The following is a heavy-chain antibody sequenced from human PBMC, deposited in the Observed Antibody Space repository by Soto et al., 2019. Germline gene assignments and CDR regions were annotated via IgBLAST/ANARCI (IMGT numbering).Heavy chain of an antibody. CDR2: IYYSGRT. CDR3: ASALLDYDFWSGYRNWFDP. J-gene: IGHJ5*02. CDR1: GGSISSSSYH. V-gene: IGHV4-39*01. D-gene: IGHD3-3*01. Sequence: SETLSLTCTVSGGSISSSSYHWGWIRQPPGKGLEWIGSIYYSGRTHYNPSLKSRVTISVDTSKNQFSLKLSSVTAADTAVYYCASALLDYDFWSGYRNWFDPWGQGTLVTVSS.